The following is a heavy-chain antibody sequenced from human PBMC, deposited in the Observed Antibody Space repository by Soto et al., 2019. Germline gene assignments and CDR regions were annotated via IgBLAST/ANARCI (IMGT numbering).Heavy chain of an antibody. D-gene: IGHD2-2*01. Sequence: AGRSLRLSCAASGFTFSSYAMSWVRQAPGKGLEWVSAISGSGGSTYYADSVKGRFTISRDNSKNTLYLQMNSLRAEDTAVYYCAKDLIYCSSTSCYFRAPFDYWGQGTLVTVSS. CDR2: ISGSGGST. J-gene: IGHJ4*02. CDR3: AKDLIYCSSTSCYFRAPFDY. V-gene: IGHV3-23*01. CDR1: GFTFSSYA.